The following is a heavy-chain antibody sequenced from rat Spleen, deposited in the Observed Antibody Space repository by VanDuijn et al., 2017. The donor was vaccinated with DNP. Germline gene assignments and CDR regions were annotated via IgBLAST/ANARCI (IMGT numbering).Heavy chain of an antibody. V-gene: IGHV2-15*01. J-gene: IGHJ3*01. CDR1: GFSLTNYA. CDR2: IWSAGSS. CDR3: TGGGSHIYPFTY. D-gene: IGHD1-2*01. Sequence: QVQLKESGPGLVQPSQTLSLTCTVSGFSLTNYAVGWVRQPPGKGLEWIAAIWSAGSSDYNSAFKSRLSFSRDTSKSQVFLKMDSLQTEDTAIYFCTGGGSHIYPFTYWGQGTLVTVSS.